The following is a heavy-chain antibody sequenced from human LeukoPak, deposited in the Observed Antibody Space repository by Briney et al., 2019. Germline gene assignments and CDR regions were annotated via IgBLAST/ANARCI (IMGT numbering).Heavy chain of an antibody. CDR2: IYHSGST. CDR3: ARDGSSVVVAATHWFDP. CDR1: GYSISSGYY. J-gene: IGHJ5*02. D-gene: IGHD2-15*01. V-gene: IGHV4-38-2*02. Sequence: SETLSLTCAVSGYSISSGYYWGWIRQPPGKGLEWIGSIYHSGSTYYNPSLKSRVTISVDTSKSQFSLKLSSVTAADTAVYYCARDGSSVVVAATHWFDPWGQGTLVTVSS.